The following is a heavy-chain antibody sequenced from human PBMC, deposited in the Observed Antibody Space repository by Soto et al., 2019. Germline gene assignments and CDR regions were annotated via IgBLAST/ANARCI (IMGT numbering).Heavy chain of an antibody. CDR2: ISPYNGNT. V-gene: IGHV1-18*04. D-gene: IGHD5-12*01. CDR3: ATSYDSGFDP. J-gene: IGHJ5*02. CDR1: GNAFTNYG. Sequence: QIRLVQSGAEVKKPGASVRASCKAPGNAFTNYGISWIRQAPGLGLEWMGWISPYNGNTDYAQSLQGRVTMTTDTSTNTAYMELRSLTSDDTAVYYCATSYDSGFDPWGQGTLVTVSS.